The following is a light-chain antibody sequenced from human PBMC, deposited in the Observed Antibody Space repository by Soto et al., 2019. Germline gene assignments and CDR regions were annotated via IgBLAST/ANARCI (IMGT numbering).Light chain of an antibody. Sequence: QSVLTQPPSVSGAPGQRVTISCTGSSSNIGAGYDVHWYQQLPGIAPQLLIYGNSKRPSGVPDRFSGSKSGTSASLAITGLQAEDEADYYCQSYDSSLSVVFGGGTKVTVL. J-gene: IGLJ2*01. CDR2: GNS. CDR3: QSYDSSLSVV. CDR1: SSNIGAGYD. V-gene: IGLV1-40*01.